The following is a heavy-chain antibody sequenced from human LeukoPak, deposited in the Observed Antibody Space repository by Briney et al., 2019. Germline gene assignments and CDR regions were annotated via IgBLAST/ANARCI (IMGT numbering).Heavy chain of an antibody. V-gene: IGHV4-59*01. Sequence: SETLSLTCTVSGGSISSYYWSWIRQPPGKGLEWIGYIYYSGSTNYNPSLKSRVTISVDTSKNQFSLKLSSVTAADTAVYYCVRAVWGVHIDYWGQGTLVTVSS. J-gene: IGHJ4*02. CDR3: VRAVWGVHIDY. CDR2: IYYSGST. CDR1: GGSISSYY. D-gene: IGHD3-10*01.